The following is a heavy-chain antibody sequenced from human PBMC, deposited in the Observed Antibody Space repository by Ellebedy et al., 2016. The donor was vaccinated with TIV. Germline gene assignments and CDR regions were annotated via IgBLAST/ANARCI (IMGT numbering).Heavy chain of an antibody. V-gene: IGHV3-23*01. D-gene: IGHD3-10*01. J-gene: IGHJ3*02. CDR3: AKGKLWFGELHAFDI. CDR1: GFTFSSYA. Sequence: GGSLRLSXAASGFTFSSYAMSWVRQAPGKGLEWVSAISGSGGSTYYADSVKGRFTISRDNSKNTLYLQMNSLSAEDTAVYYCAKGKLWFGELHAFDIWGQGTMVTVSS. CDR2: ISGSGGST.